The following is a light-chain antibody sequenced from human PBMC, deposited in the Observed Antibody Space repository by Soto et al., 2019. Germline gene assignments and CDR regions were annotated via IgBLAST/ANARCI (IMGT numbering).Light chain of an antibody. CDR3: QQYNSNPLS. J-gene: IGKJ4*01. Sequence: DIQMTQSPSTLSASVGDRVTITCRASQSINNSLAWYRQKPGKAPNLLIYKASSLETGVSSRFSGSGSGTEFTLTISSLQPDDFATYYCQQYNSNPLSFGGGTKVEIK. CDR2: KAS. CDR1: QSINNS. V-gene: IGKV1-5*03.